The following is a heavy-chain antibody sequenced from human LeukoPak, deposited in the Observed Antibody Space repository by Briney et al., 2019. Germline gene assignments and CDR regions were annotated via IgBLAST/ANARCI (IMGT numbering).Heavy chain of an antibody. D-gene: IGHD3-22*01. CDR2: ISYDGSNK. CDR3: ARGNYDSSGYYYSAFDY. CDR1: GFTFSGYS. J-gene: IGHJ4*02. V-gene: IGHV3-30*03. Sequence: AGGSLRLSCAASGFTFSGYSMNWVRQAPGKGLEWVAVISYDGSNKYYADSVKGRFTISRDNSKNTLYMQMNSLRVEDTAVYYCARGNYDSSGYYYSAFDYWGQGTLVTVSS.